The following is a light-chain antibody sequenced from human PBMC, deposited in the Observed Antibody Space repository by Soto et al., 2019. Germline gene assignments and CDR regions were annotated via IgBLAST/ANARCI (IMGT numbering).Light chain of an antibody. V-gene: IGKV3-11*01. CDR2: GAS. CDR3: QQSGNSPWT. Sequence: ETVLTQSPATLSLSPGERATLSCRASQSVSSYLAWYQQRRGQAPRPLIYGASSRATDIPHRFSGSGSGTDFTLTISSLEPEDSAVHYCQQSGNSPWTFGQGTKVDIK. J-gene: IGKJ1*01. CDR1: QSVSSY.